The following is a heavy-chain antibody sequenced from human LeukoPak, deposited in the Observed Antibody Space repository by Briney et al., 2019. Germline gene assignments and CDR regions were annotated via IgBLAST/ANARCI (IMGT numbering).Heavy chain of an antibody. CDR3: ARDSGLVAVSY. Sequence: ASVKVCCKASGYTFTSYGISWVRQAPGQGLEWMGWINDYNGNTNYAQKLQGRVTMTTDTSTSTANMELRSLRSDDTAVYYCARDSGLVAVSYWGQGTLVTVSS. J-gene: IGHJ4*02. V-gene: IGHV1-18*01. CDR2: INDYNGNT. D-gene: IGHD6-19*01. CDR1: GYTFTSYG.